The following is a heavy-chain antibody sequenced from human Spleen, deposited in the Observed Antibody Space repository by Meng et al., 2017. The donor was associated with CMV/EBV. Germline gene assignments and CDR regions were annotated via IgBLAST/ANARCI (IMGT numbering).Heavy chain of an antibody. J-gene: IGHJ4*02. V-gene: IGHV4-39*07. CDR3: ARDRRRDYDFWSGFDY. CDR1: GSISSSSYY. CDR2: IYYSGST. Sequence: GSISSSSYYWGWIRQPPGKGLEWIGSIYYSGSTYYNPSLKSRVTISVDTSKNQFSLKLSSVTAADTAVYYCARDRRRDYDFWSGFDYWGQGTLVTSPQ. D-gene: IGHD3-3*01.